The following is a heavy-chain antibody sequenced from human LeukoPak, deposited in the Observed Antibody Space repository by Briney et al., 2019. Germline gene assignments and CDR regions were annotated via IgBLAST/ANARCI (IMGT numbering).Heavy chain of an antibody. V-gene: IGHV3-30*04. CDR3: ARDRRAGSYDY. D-gene: IGHD3-10*01. Sequence: GGSLRLSCAASGFTFSSYAMHWVRQAPGKGLEWVALISYDGSNKYYADSVKARFIISRDNSKNTVYLQMNSLRAEDTAVYYCARDRRAGSYDYWGQGTLVTVSS. CDR1: GFTFSSYA. CDR2: ISYDGSNK. J-gene: IGHJ4*02.